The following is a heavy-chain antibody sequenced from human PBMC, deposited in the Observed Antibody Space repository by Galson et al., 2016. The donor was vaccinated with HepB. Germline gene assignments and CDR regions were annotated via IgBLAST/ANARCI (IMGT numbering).Heavy chain of an antibody. CDR2: IIPLFGSA. D-gene: IGHD1-14*01. V-gene: IGHV1-69*13. Sequence: SVKVSCKASGGTFSRYAISWVRQAPGQGLEWMGGIIPLFGSADYAQKFQGRVTITADESTSTASMELSSLRSEDTAFYYCSRDLGPNQYDPWGQGTLVTVSS. J-gene: IGHJ5*02. CDR1: GGTFSRYA. CDR3: SRDLGPNQYDP.